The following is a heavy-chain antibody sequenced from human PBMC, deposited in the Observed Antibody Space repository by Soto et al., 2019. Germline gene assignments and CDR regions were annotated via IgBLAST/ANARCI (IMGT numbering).Heavy chain of an antibody. J-gene: IGHJ6*02. CDR2: INHSGST. CDR1: GGSFSGYY. Sequence: SETLSLTCAVYGGSFSGYYWSWIRQPPGKGLEWIGEINHSGSTNYNPSLKSRVTISVDTSKNQFSLKLSSVTAADTAVYYCARSLRFSEWLLYYGMDVWGQGTTVTVSS. D-gene: IGHD3-3*01. CDR3: ARSLRFSEWLLYYGMDV. V-gene: IGHV4-34*01.